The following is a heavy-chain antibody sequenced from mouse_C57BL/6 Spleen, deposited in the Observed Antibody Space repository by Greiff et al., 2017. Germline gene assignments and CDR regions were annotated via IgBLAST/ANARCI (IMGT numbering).Heavy chain of an antibody. D-gene: IGHD2-10*01. CDR1: GYTFTEYT. Sequence: VVKPGASVKLSCKASGYTFTEYTIHWVKQRSGQGLEWIGWFYPGSGSIKYNEKFKDKATLTADKSSSTVYMELSRLTSEDSAVYFCARHALLPYAMDYWCQGTSVTVSS. CDR2: FYPGSGSI. CDR3: ARHALLPYAMDY. J-gene: IGHJ4*01. V-gene: IGHV1-62-2*01.